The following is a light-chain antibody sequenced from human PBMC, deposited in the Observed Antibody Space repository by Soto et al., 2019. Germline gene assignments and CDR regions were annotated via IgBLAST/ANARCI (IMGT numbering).Light chain of an antibody. CDR2: GAS. J-gene: IGKJ4*01. CDR1: QSVSSSY. CDR3: QQYGSSPA. Sequence: EIVLTQSPGTLSLSPGERATLSCRASQSVSSSYLAWYQQKPGQAPRLLIYGASSRATGLPDRFSGSGSGTDFTLTISRLEPEDVAVYYCQQYGSSPAFGGGTKVEIK. V-gene: IGKV3-20*01.